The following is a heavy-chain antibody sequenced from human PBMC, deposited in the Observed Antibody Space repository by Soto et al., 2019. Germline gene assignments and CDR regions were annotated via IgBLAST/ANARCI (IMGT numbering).Heavy chain of an antibody. Sequence: PSETLSLTCTVSGGSVSNSNYYWGWIRQSPGKGLEWIGSVYYRGRSYSKSSVKSRVTISVDTSKNQFSLNLNPVTASDTAVYYCVSQRTSVLTQAYFDYWGPGALVTVS. CDR1: GGSVSNSNYY. V-gene: IGHV4-39*01. D-gene: IGHD2-8*01. CDR2: VYYRGRS. J-gene: IGHJ4*02. CDR3: VSQRTSVLTQAYFDY.